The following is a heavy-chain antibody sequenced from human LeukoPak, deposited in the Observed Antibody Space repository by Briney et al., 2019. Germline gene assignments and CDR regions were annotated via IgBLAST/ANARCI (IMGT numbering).Heavy chain of an antibody. V-gene: IGHV3-7*01. CDR1: GFPFSNYW. Sequence: GGSLRLSCAASGFPFSNYWMSWVRQAPGKGLEGVANMKEDGGEINYVDSVKGRFTISRDNAKNSLYLHMNSLRVDDTAVYYCARDRGYSTFDNWGQGTLVTVSS. CDR3: ARDRGYSTFDN. J-gene: IGHJ5*02. D-gene: IGHD4-23*01. CDR2: MKEDGGEI.